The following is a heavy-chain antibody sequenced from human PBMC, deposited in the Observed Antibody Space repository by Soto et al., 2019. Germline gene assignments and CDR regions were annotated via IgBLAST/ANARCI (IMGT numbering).Heavy chain of an antibody. CDR2: ISGSADST. CDR1: GFSFSSFA. Sequence: EVQLLESGGGFIHPGGSLRLSCAASGFSFSSFAMNWVRQAPGKGLEWVSIISGSADSTFYADSVKGRFTISRDNSKSTLYLQINSLRGEETAVYYCAKTRGAMIYAISVYGMDVWGQGTTVTVSS. J-gene: IGHJ6*02. D-gene: IGHD2-8*01. V-gene: IGHV3-23*01. CDR3: AKTRGAMIYAISVYGMDV.